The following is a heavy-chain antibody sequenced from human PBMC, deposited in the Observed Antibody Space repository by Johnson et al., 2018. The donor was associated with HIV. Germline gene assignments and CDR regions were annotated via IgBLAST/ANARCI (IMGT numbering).Heavy chain of an antibody. CDR2: IRYDGSNQ. CDR1: GFTFSSYG. Sequence: QVQLVESGGGVVQPGGSLRLSCAASGFTFSSYGMHWVRQVSGTGLEWVAFIRYDGSNQYYGDSVKGRFTISRDNSKNTLFLQMNSLRAEDTAVYYCATLGVVIATRDAFDIWGQGTMVTVSS. CDR3: ATLGVVIATRDAFDI. D-gene: IGHD2-21*01. V-gene: IGHV3-30*02. J-gene: IGHJ3*02.